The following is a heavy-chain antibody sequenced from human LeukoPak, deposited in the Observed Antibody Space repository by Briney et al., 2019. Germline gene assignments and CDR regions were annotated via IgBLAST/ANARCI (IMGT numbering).Heavy chain of an antibody. V-gene: IGHV3-66*02. D-gene: IGHD1-26*01. Sequence: GGSLRLSCEASGFTFSIYSISWFRQAPGKALEWVSLLYSDDSAYYPDSVKGRFTISRDNSKSTLHLQMDTLRTEDTAMYYCARDPWQGSTTLHWGQGIMVTVSS. CDR1: GFTFSIYS. CDR2: LYSDDSA. CDR3: ARDPWQGSTTLH. J-gene: IGHJ4*02.